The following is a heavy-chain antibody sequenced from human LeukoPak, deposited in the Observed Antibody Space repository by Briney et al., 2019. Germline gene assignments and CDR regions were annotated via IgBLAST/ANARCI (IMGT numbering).Heavy chain of an antibody. Sequence: SETLSLTCIVSGDSMNSHYWTWIRQPPGKGLEWIGYVHIRGITNYNPSLKNRITISIDASKKQFSLKLTSLTAADTAVYYCARADYYDSSGRLDSWGQGILVTVSS. CDR3: ARADYYDSSGRLDS. CDR1: GDSMNSHY. CDR2: VHIRGIT. D-gene: IGHD3-22*01. V-gene: IGHV4-59*11. J-gene: IGHJ1*01.